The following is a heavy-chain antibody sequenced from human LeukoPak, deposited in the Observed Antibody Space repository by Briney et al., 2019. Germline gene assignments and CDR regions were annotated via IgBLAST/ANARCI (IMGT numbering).Heavy chain of an antibody. CDR1: GYTFTSYG. CDR2: ISAYNGNT. Sequence: GASVKVSCKASGYTFTSYGISWVRHAPGQGLEWMGWISAYNGNTNYAQKLQGRVTMTTDTSTSTAYMELRSLRSDDTAVYYCARDNVVVPAAMPFDYWGQGTLVTVSS. J-gene: IGHJ4*02. CDR3: ARDNVVVPAAMPFDY. D-gene: IGHD2-2*01. V-gene: IGHV1-18*01.